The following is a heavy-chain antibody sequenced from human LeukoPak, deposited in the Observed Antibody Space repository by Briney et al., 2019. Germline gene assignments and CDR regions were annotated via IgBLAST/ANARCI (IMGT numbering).Heavy chain of an antibody. CDR3: EMSPRVVPAAMRDFDY. CDR2: VDPEDGET. Sequence: ASVKVSCKGSGYTFTDYYMHWVQQAPGKGLEWMGLVDPEDGETIYAEKFQGRVTITADTSTDTAYMELSSLRSEDTAVYYCEMSPRVVPAAMRDFDYWGQGTLVTVSS. J-gene: IGHJ4*02. V-gene: IGHV1-69-2*01. CDR1: GYTFTDYY. D-gene: IGHD2-2*01.